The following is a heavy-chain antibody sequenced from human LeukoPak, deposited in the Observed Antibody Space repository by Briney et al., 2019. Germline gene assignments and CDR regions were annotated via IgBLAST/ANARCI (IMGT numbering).Heavy chain of an antibody. D-gene: IGHD6-13*01. CDR1: GFTFSSYA. Sequence: GGSLRLSCAASGFTFSSYAMHWVRQAPGKGLEWVAVISYDGSNKYYADSVKGRFTISRDNSKNTLYLQMNSLRAEDTAVYYCAKSAYSSSWYVDYWGQGTLVTVSS. CDR2: ISYDGSNK. V-gene: IGHV3-30*04. J-gene: IGHJ4*02. CDR3: AKSAYSSSWYVDY.